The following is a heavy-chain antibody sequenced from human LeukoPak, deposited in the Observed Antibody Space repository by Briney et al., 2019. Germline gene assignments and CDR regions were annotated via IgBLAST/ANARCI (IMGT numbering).Heavy chain of an antibody. CDR3: ARESGTERYFDY. D-gene: IGHD1-26*01. V-gene: IGHV4-4*07. CDR2: IYTSGST. J-gene: IGHJ4*02. Sequence: SETLSLTSTVSGGSLSSYFWSWIRQPAGKGLEWIGRIYTSGSTNYNPALKRRVTMSVDTSKYQFSLKLSSVTAADTAVYYCARESGTERYFDYWGQGTLVTVSS. CDR1: GGSLSSYF.